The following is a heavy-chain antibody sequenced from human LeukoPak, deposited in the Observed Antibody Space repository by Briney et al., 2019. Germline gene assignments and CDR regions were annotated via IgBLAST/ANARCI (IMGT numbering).Heavy chain of an antibody. J-gene: IGHJ6*03. CDR3: ARAPGTYYYYYYMDV. CDR2: IYYSGST. D-gene: IGHD1-1*01. Sequence: SETLSLTCTVSGGSISSYYWSWIRQPPGKGLEWIGYIYYSGSTNYSPSLKSRVTISVDTSKNQFSLKLSSVTAADTAVYYCARAPGTYYYYYYMDVWGKGTTVTVSS. V-gene: IGHV4-59*01. CDR1: GGSISSYY.